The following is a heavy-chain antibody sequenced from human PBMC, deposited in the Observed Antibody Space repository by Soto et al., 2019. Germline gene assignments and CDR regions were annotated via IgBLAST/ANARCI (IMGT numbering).Heavy chain of an antibody. J-gene: IGHJ4*02. V-gene: IGHV1-3*01. D-gene: IGHD6-19*01. Sequence: ASVKVSCKASGYTFTSYAMHWVRQAPGQRLEWMGWINAGNGNTKYSQKFQGRVTITRDTSASTAYMELSSLRSEDTAVYYCARVSLSSGWYHPPHFDYWGQVTLVTVS. CDR1: GYTFTSYA. CDR2: INAGNGNT. CDR3: ARVSLSSGWYHPPHFDY.